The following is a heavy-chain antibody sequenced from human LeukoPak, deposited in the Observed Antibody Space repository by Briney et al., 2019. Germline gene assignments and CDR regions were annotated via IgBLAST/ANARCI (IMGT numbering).Heavy chain of an antibody. D-gene: IGHD3-10*01. Sequence: SETLSLTCAVYGGSFSGYYWSWIRQPPGKGLEWIGEINHSGSTNYNPSLKSRVTISVDTSKNQFSLKLSSVTAADTAVYYCARDRGIDAFDIWGQGTMVTVSS. CDR2: INHSGST. CDR1: GGSFSGYY. CDR3: ARDRGIDAFDI. V-gene: IGHV4-34*09. J-gene: IGHJ3*02.